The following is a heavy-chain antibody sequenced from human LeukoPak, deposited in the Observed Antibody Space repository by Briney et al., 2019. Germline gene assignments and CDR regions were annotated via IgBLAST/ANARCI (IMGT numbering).Heavy chain of an antibody. D-gene: IGHD5-24*01. V-gene: IGHV1-18*04. Sequence: ASVTVSCKATGYTFTSYYMHWVRQAPGQGLGWMGWISAYNGNTNYAQKLQGRVTMTTDTSTSTAYMELRNLRSEDTAVYYWVTSNGYNPVFDYWGQGTLVTVSS. J-gene: IGHJ4*02. CDR2: ISAYNGNT. CDR3: VTSNGYNPVFDY. CDR1: GYTFTSYY.